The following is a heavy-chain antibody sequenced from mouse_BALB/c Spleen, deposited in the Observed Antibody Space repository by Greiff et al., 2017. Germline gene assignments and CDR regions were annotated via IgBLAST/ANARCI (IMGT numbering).Heavy chain of an antibody. CDR2: FYPGSGSI. V-gene: IGHV1-62-2*01. J-gene: IGHJ2*01. CDR3: ARHEEVGDYFDY. CDR1: GYTFTEYI. D-gene: IGHD6-1*01. Sequence: VKLMESGAGLVKPGASVKLSCKASGYTFTEYIIHWVKQRSGQGLEWIGWFYPGSGSIKYNEKFKGKATLTADKSSSTAYMELSRLTSEDSAVYFCARHEEVGDYFDYWGQGTTVTVSS.